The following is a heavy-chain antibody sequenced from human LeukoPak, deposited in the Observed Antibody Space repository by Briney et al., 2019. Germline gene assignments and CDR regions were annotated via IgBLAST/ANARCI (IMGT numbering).Heavy chain of an antibody. D-gene: IGHD6-19*01. CDR1: GFTFDDYA. Sequence: PGGSLRLSCAASGFTFDDYAMHWVRQAPGKGLEWVSGISWNSGSIGYADSVKGRFTISRDNAKNSLYLQMNSPRAEGTALYYCAKVNTVAGGFDYWGQGTLVTVSS. CDR2: ISWNSGSI. J-gene: IGHJ4*02. V-gene: IGHV3-9*01. CDR3: AKVNTVAGGFDY.